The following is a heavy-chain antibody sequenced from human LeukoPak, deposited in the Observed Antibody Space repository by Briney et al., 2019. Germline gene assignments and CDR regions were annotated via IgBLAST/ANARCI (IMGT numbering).Heavy chain of an antibody. D-gene: IGHD3-16*01. CDR1: GFTFSSYW. Sequence: PGGSLRLSCAASGFTFSSYWMHWVRQAPGKGLVWVSRINSDGSSTSYADSVKGRFTISRDNAKNTLYLQMNSLRAEDTAVYYCAKDPRTFGGIYYYYYYMDVWGKGTTVTVSS. CDR2: INSDGSST. V-gene: IGHV3-74*01. J-gene: IGHJ6*03. CDR3: AKDPRTFGGIYYYYYYMDV.